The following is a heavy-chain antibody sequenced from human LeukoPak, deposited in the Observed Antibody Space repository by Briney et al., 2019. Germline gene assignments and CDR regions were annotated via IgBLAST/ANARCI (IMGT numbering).Heavy chain of an antibody. CDR1: GFTFSSYE. CDR3: ARGAQAMPKTFPFDY. CDR2: ISSSGSTI. V-gene: IGHV3-48*03. Sequence: GGSLRLSCAASGFTFSSYEMNWVRQAPGKGLEWVSYISSSGSTIYYADSVKGRFTISRDNAKNSLYLQMNSLRAEDTAVYYCARGAQAMPKTFPFDYWGQGTLVTVSS. J-gene: IGHJ4*02. D-gene: IGHD2-2*01.